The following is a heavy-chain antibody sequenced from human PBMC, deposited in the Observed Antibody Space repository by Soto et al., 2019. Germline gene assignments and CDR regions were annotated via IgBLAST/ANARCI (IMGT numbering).Heavy chain of an antibody. Sequence: PGESLKISCKGSGYSFTSYWIGWVRQMPGKGLEWMGIIYPGDSDTRYSPSFQGQVTISADKSISTAYLQWSSLKASDTAMYYCATAYCGGDCYSWYYGMDVWVQGTTVTVSS. D-gene: IGHD2-21*02. J-gene: IGHJ6*02. V-gene: IGHV5-51*01. CDR2: IYPGDSDT. CDR3: ATAYCGGDCYSWYYGMDV. CDR1: GYSFTSYW.